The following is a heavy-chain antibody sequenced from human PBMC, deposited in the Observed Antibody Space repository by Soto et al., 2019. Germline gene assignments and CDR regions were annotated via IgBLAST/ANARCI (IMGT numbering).Heavy chain of an antibody. CDR3: AREIVYSLWSGYFDF. J-gene: IGHJ4*02. Sequence: SETLSLTCAVSGGSISSSGYSWNWIRQSPGKGLVWIGYIYHSESTNYSPSLKSRLTISLDGSKNQFSLKFTSVTAANTAVYYCAREIVYSLWSGYFDFWGQGSLVTVSS. CDR2: IYHSEST. CDR1: GGSISSSGYS. D-gene: IGHD3-3*01. V-gene: IGHV4-30-2*06.